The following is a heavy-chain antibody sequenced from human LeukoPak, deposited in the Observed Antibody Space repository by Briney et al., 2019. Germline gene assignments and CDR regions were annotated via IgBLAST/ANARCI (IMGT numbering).Heavy chain of an antibody. D-gene: IGHD2-2*01. V-gene: IGHV1-18*01. CDR1: GGTFSSYG. Sequence: ASVKVSCKASGGTFSSYGISWVRQAPGQGLEWMGWISAYNGNTNYAQKLQGRVTMTTDTSTSTAYMELSRLRSDDTAVYYCARASILVPAHDYWGQGTLVTVSS. CDR2: ISAYNGNT. CDR3: ARASILVPAHDY. J-gene: IGHJ4*02.